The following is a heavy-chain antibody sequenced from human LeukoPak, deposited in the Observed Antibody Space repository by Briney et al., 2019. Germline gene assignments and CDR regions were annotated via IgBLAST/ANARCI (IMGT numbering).Heavy chain of an antibody. Sequence: GGSLRLSCAASGFTFDEYAMHWVRQPPGKGLEWDSGISWNSYDIGYADSVKGRFTISRDNAKNSLYLQMNSLRAEDMALYYCAKAVGTSYHYHMDVWGKGTTVIVSS. D-gene: IGHD4-23*01. CDR3: AKAVGTSYHYHMDV. CDR1: GFTFDEYA. V-gene: IGHV3-9*03. CDR2: ISWNSYDI. J-gene: IGHJ6*03.